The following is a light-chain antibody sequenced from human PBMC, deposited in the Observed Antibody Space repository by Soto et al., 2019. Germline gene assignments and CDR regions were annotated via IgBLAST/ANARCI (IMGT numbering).Light chain of an antibody. CDR2: KAS. CDR1: QSISSW. J-gene: IGKJ1*01. Sequence: DIQMKQYPSTLSASVGDRVTITCRASQSISSWLAWYQQKPGKAPKLLIYKASSLESGVPSRFSGSGSGTEFPLTISSLQPDDFATDYCQQYNSYRTFGQGTKVDIK. CDR3: QQYNSYRT. V-gene: IGKV1-5*03.